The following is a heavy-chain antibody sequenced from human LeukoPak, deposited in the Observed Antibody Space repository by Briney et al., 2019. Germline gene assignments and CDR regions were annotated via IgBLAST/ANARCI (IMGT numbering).Heavy chain of an antibody. CDR1: GGSLSGYY. V-gene: IGHV4-34*01. CDR3: ARGRSGNYYGLGSYYNY. Sequence: SETLSLTCAVYGGSLSGYYWSWIREPPGKGLEWIGEINHSGSTNDNPSLKCRVTISVDTSKNQFSLKLSSVTAADTAVYYCARGRSGNYYGLGSYYNYWGQGTLVTVSS. D-gene: IGHD3-10*01. J-gene: IGHJ4*02. CDR2: INHSGST.